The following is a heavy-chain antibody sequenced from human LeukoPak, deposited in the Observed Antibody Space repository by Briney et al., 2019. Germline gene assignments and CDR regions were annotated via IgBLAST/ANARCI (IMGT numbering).Heavy chain of an antibody. CDR1: GGTFSDYA. V-gene: IGHV1-69*05. D-gene: IGHD6-19*01. CDR3: AKVLYSSGWYYDY. J-gene: IGHJ4*02. CDR2: IIPRFGKT. Sequence: SVKVSCKASGGTFSDYAISWVRQAPGQGLEWMGGIIPRFGKTNYAKKFPGRLTITTDESTSTVYMELISLRSEDTAVYYCAKVLYSSGWYYDYWGQGTLVTVSS.